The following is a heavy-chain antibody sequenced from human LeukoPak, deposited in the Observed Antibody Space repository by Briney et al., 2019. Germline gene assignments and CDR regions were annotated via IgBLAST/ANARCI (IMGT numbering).Heavy chain of an antibody. CDR2: IKQDGGEK. CDR3: ATDLGSSRPNY. Sequence: GGSLRLSCAASGLTFSIYWMSWVRQAPGKGLEWVANIKQDGGEKYYVDSVKGRFTISRDNAKNSLYLQMNSLRAEDTAVYYCATDLGSSRPNYWGQGTLVTVSS. V-gene: IGHV3-7*04. CDR1: GLTFSIYW. J-gene: IGHJ4*02. D-gene: IGHD6-13*01.